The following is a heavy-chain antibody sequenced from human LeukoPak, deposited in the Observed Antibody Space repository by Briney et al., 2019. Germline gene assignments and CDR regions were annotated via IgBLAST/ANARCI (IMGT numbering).Heavy chain of an antibody. V-gene: IGHV1-46*01. CDR3: ARVRGIAARLNRDAFDY. CDR2: INPSGGST. Sequence: ASVKVSCKASGYTFTNYSITWVRQAPGQGLEWMGIINPSGGSTSYAQKFQGRVTMTRDTSTSTVYMELSSLRSEDTAVYYCARVRGIAARLNRDAFDYWGQGTLVTVSS. D-gene: IGHD6-6*01. J-gene: IGHJ4*02. CDR1: GYTFTNYS.